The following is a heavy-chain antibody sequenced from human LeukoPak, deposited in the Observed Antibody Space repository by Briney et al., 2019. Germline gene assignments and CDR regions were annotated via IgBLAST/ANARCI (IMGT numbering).Heavy chain of an antibody. CDR3: ARDQRSLFDV. CDR2: IYYSGST. J-gene: IGHJ4*02. Sequence: SETLSLTCTVSGGSISSSSYYWGWIRQPPGKGLEWIRSIYYSGSTYYNPSLKSRVTISIDTSKKQFSLKLTSVTAGDTAVYYCARDQRSLFDVWGQGSLVTVSS. D-gene: IGHD1-26*01. CDR1: GGSISSSSYY. V-gene: IGHV4-39*07.